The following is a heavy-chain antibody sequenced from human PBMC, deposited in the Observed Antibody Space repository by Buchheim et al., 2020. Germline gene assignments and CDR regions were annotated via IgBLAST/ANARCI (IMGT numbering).Heavy chain of an antibody. V-gene: IGHV3-7*01. CDR2: IKQDGSEK. CDR3: ARANGYGYNYYYYGMDV. Sequence: EVQLVESGGGLVQPGGSLRLSCAASGFTFSSYWMSWVRQAPGKGLEWVANIKQDGSEKYYVDSVKGRFTISRDNATNSLYLQMNSLRAEDTAVYYCARANGYGYNYYYYGMDVWGQGTT. CDR1: GFTFSSYW. D-gene: IGHD5-18*01. J-gene: IGHJ6*02.